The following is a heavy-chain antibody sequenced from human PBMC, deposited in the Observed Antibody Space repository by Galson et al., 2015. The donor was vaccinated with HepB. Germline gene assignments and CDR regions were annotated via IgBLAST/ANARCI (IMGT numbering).Heavy chain of an antibody. CDR1: GFTFSSYG. CDR3: ARGMSVAGGFDY. D-gene: IGHD6-19*01. V-gene: IGHV3-33*08. CDR2: IWYDGSNK. Sequence: SLRLSCAASGFTFSSYGMHWVRQAPGKGLEWVAVIWYDGSNKYYADSVKGRFTISRDNSKNTLYLQMNSLRAEDTAVYYCARGMSVAGGFDYWGQGTLVTVSS. J-gene: IGHJ4*02.